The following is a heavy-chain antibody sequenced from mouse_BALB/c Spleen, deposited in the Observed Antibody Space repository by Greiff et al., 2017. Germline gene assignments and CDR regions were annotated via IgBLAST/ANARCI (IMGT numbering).Heavy chain of an antibody. Sequence: VKLVESGPGLVAPSQSLSITCTVSGFSLTSYGVHWVRQPPGKGLEWLGVIWAGGSTNYNSALMSRLSISKDNSKSQVFLKMNSLQTDDTAMYYCARDAYDYDVYAMDYWGQGTSVTVSS. D-gene: IGHD2-4*01. CDR1: GFSLTSYG. J-gene: IGHJ4*01. V-gene: IGHV2-9*02. CDR3: ARDAYDYDVYAMDY. CDR2: IWAGGST.